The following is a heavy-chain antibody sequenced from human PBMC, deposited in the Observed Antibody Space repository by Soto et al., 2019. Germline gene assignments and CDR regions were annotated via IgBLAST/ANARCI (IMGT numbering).Heavy chain of an antibody. CDR3: ARPPGYVTDWYYFDT. V-gene: IGHV1-2*02. J-gene: IGHJ4*02. Sequence: GASVKVSCKTSGNTLTSFYIHWVRQAPGQGLERVGRLSPTTGGTNYAQHFQGRVTVTWDMSTFTAYMELSSLIYEDTAVYYCARPPGYVTDWYYFDTWGQGTQVTVSS. D-gene: IGHD3-9*01. CDR2: LSPTTGGT. CDR1: GNTLTSFY.